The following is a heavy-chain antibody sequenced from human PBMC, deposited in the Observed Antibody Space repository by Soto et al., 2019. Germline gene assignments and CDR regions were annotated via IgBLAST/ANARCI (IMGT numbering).Heavy chain of an antibody. D-gene: IGHD5-18*01. Sequence: QPGGSLRLSCAASGFTFSSYGMHWVRQAPGKGLEWVAVIWYDGSNKYYADSVKGRFTISRDNSKNTLYLQMNSLRAEDTAVYYCARDRVIQLWLRPHYYYGMDVWGQGTTVTVSS. CDR2: IWYDGSNK. CDR3: ARDRVIQLWLRPHYYYGMDV. V-gene: IGHV3-33*01. J-gene: IGHJ6*02. CDR1: GFTFSSYG.